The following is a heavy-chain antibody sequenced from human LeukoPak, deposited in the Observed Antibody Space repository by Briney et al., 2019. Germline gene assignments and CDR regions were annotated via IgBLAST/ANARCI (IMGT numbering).Heavy chain of an antibody. CDR3: ARDVCTSCYVFDY. V-gene: IGHV3-30-3*01. Sequence: GGSLRLSCAASGFMFNSYAMHWVRQAPGKGLEWVAVISYDGSNKYYADSVKGRFTISRDNPKNTLYLQMNSLRAEDTAVYYCARDVCTSCYVFDYWGQGTLVTVSS. CDR2: ISYDGSNK. CDR1: GFMFNSYA. J-gene: IGHJ4*02. D-gene: IGHD2-2*01.